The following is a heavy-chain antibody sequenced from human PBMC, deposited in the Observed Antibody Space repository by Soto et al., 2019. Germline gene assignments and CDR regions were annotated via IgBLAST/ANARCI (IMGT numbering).Heavy chain of an antibody. J-gene: IGHJ4*02. D-gene: IGHD2-2*01. CDR1: GYTFTGYY. V-gene: IGHV1-2*04. CDR3: ARAPLLYCSSTSCYDGFDY. CDR2: INPNSGGT. Sequence: GASVKVSCKASGYTFTGYYMHWVRQAPGQGLEWMGWINPNSGGTNYAQKFQGWVTMTRDTSISTAYMELSRLRSDDTAVYYCARAPLLYCSSTSCYDGFDYWGQGTLVTVSS.